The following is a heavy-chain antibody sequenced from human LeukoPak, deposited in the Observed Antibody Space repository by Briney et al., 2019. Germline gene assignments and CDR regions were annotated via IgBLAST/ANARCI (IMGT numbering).Heavy chain of an antibody. J-gene: IGHJ4*02. CDR3: ATRSSHTSSWYVYLFWDY. CDR2: INQDGSEK. D-gene: IGHD6-13*01. V-gene: IGHV3-7*01. Sequence: GGSLRLSCAASGFTLSSYWMTWVRQAPGKGREWVANINQDGSEKNYVDSVKGRFTISRDNAKNSLYLQMNSLRAEDTAVYYCATRSSHTSSWYVYLFWDYWGQGALVTVSS. CDR1: GFTLSSYW.